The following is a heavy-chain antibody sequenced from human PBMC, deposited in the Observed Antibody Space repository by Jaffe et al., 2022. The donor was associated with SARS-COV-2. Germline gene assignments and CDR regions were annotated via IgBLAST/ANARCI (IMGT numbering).Heavy chain of an antibody. CDR1: GGSISSSSYY. CDR3: ARRVNERWLQLIPYFDL. V-gene: IGHV4-39*01. Sequence: QLQLQESGPGLVKPSETLSLTCTVSGGSISSSSYYWGWIRQPPGKGLEWIGSIYYSGSTYYNPSLKSRVTISVDTSKNQFSLKLSSVTAADTAVYYCARRVNERWLQLIPYFDLWGRGTLVTVSS. CDR2: IYYSGST. J-gene: IGHJ2*01. D-gene: IGHD5-12*01.